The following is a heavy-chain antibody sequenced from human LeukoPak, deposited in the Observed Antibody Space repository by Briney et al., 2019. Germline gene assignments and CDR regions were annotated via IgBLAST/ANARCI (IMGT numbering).Heavy chain of an antibody. CDR3: ARVSVRGYYGSGSYREYYFDY. Sequence: PSETLSLTCTVSGGSISSYYWSWIRQPAGKGLKWIGRIYTSGSTNYNPSLKSRVTMSVDTSKNQFSLKLSSVTAADTAVYYCARVSVRGYYGSGSYREYYFDYWGQGTLVTVSS. V-gene: IGHV4-4*07. D-gene: IGHD3-10*01. CDR1: GGSISSYY. J-gene: IGHJ4*02. CDR2: IYTSGST.